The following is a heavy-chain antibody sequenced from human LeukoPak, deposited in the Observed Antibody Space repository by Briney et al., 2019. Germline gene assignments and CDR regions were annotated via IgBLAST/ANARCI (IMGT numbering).Heavy chain of an antibody. Sequence: ASVTVSCTVSGYTLTELSMHWVRQAPGKGLEWMGGFDPEDGETIYAQKFQGRVTMTEDTSTDTAYMVLSSLRSEDTAVYYCATLQIENSGYHYYYYGMDVWGQGTTVTVSS. V-gene: IGHV1-24*01. CDR2: FDPEDGET. CDR3: ATLQIENSGYHYYYYGMDV. J-gene: IGHJ6*02. D-gene: IGHD5-12*01. CDR1: GYTLTELS.